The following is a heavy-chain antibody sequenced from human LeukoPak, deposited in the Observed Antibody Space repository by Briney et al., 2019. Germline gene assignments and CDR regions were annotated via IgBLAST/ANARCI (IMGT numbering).Heavy chain of an antibody. CDR1: GYTFTSYG. J-gene: IGHJ4*02. Sequence: AASVKVSCKASGYTFTSYGISWVRQAPGQGVEWMGWISAYNGNTNNAQKLQGRDTMTTDTSTSTAYMEMRSLRSDDTAVYYCARYRRTYCGGDCYSLHLDYWGQGTLVTVSS. V-gene: IGHV1-18*01. CDR2: ISAYNGNT. D-gene: IGHD2-21*02. CDR3: ARYRRTYCGGDCYSLHLDY.